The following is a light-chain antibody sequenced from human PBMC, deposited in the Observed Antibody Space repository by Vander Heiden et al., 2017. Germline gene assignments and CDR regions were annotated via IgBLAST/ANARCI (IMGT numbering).Light chain of an antibody. CDR2: DNN. Sequence: QSVLTQPPSVSAAPGQKVTISNIGNNYVSWYQQLPGTAPKLRSQDNNKRPSGIPDRFACSKSCTYAKLGITGLQTGDEAEYYCGIWVSRLSAGVFGGGTQLTVL. J-gene: IGLJ7*01. CDR3: GIWVSRLSAGV. CDR1: IGNNY. V-gene: IGLV1-51*01.